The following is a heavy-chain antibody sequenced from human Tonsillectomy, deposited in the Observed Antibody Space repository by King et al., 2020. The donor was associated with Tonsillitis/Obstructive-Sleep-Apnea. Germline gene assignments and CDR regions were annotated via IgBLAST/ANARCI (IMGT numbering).Heavy chain of an antibody. Sequence: QLVQSGAEVKKPGESLKISCKGSGYSFTSYWIGWVRQMPGKGLEWMGFIYPGDSDTRYIPSFQGQVTISADKSISTAYLQWSSLKASDTAMYYCVSHEDTSGYYGAFDIWGQGTMVTVSS. CDR3: VSHEDTSGYYGAFDI. CDR2: IYPGDSDT. J-gene: IGHJ3*02. V-gene: IGHV5-51*01. D-gene: IGHD3-22*01. CDR1: GYSFTSYW.